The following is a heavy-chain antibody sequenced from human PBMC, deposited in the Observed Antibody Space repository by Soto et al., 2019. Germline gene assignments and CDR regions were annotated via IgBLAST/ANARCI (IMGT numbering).Heavy chain of an antibody. CDR1: GFTFSSYA. V-gene: IGHV3-23*01. Sequence: EVQLLESGGGLVQPGGSLRLSCAASGFTFSSYAMSWVRQAPGKGVEWVSAISGSGGSTYYADSVKGRFTISRDNSKTTLYLQMNSLRVEATAVYYCATDYGGFDYWGQGTLVTVSS. CDR2: ISGSGGST. D-gene: IGHD3-16*01. J-gene: IGHJ4*02. CDR3: ATDYGGFDY.